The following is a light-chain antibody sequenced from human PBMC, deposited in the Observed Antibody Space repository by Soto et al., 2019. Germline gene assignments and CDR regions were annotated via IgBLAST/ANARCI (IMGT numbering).Light chain of an antibody. CDR3: QQYGSSPWT. CDR1: QSVSSD. J-gene: IGKJ1*01. Sequence: EIVMPQSPAHLSVSLSERANLSWRASQSVSSDLAWYHQKPGQAPRLLIYGASSRATGIPDRVSGSGSGTDFTLTISRLEPEDLAVYHCQQYGSSPWTFGQGTKVDIK. V-gene: IGKV3-20*01. CDR2: GAS.